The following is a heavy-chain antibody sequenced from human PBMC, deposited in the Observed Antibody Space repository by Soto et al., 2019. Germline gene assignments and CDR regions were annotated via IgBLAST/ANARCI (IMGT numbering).Heavy chain of an antibody. CDR2: IYSTGST. CDR1: YGSISNFY. CDR3: ARDSAPINYYDSNAFYRRNSKGYGLDV. Sequence: QVQLRESGPGLVKPSETLSLTCTVSYGSISNFYWSWIRQPAGKGLEWIGRIYSTGSTNYNPSLKSRVTMSVDTSKNQFSRMLTSVTAADTAEYYCARDSAPINYYDSNAFYRRNSKGYGLDVWGQGTTVTVSS. D-gene: IGHD3-22*01. V-gene: IGHV4-4*07. J-gene: IGHJ6*02.